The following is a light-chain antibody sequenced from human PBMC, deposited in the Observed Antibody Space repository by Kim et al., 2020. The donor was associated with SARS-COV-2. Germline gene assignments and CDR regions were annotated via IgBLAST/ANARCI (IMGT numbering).Light chain of an antibody. J-gene: IGLJ2*01. Sequence: SYELTQPPSVSVSPGQTASIACSGETLGDKYVCWYQQKPGQSPVLVIYQNTNRPSGIPERFSGSNSGNTATLTIRGTQAMDEADYYCQAWDSSTVIFGGGTKLTVL. CDR3: QAWDSSTVI. V-gene: IGLV3-1*01. CDR1: TLGDKY. CDR2: QNT.